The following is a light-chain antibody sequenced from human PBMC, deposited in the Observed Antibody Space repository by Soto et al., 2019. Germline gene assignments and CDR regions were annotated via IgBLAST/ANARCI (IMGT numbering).Light chain of an antibody. CDR1: SSNSGTSS. J-gene: IGLJ1*01. CDR2: TTN. V-gene: IGLV1-44*01. CDR3: AAWDDSLNGHG. Sequence: QSALTQPHSASGTPGQRVTISCSGSSSNSGTSSVHWFQQLPGTAPKLLISTTNQRPSGVPERFSGSKSGTSASLAISGLQSEDYDDYYCAAWDDSLNGHGFGTGTKVTV.